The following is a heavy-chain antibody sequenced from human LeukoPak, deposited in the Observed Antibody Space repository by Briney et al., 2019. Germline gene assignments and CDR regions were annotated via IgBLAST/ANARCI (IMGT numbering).Heavy chain of an antibody. CDR2: IYHSRST. D-gene: IGHD7-27*01. Sequence: SETLSLTCTVSGYSISNGYYWGWIRQPPGKGLEWIGNIYHSRSTYYNPSLKSRVTISVDTSKNQFSLKLSSVTAADTAVYYCARELLSGDPSIGNWGQGTLVTVSS. CDR1: GYSISNGYY. V-gene: IGHV4-38-2*02. J-gene: IGHJ4*02. CDR3: ARELLSGDPSIGN.